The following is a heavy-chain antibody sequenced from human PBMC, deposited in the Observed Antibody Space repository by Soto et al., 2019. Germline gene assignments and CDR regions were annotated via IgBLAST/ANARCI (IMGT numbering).Heavy chain of an antibody. V-gene: IGHV4-59*01. CDR2: VYNSGST. Sequence: PETLSLTSTVSGGSISSNYWTWIRQPPGKGLEWIGYVYNSGSTNYNPSLKSRVTISEDTSKSQFSLKVNSMTAADTAVYYCARYRREAVAGYTLDNWGQGILVTVSS. J-gene: IGHJ4*02. CDR3: ARYRREAVAGYTLDN. CDR1: GGSISSNY. D-gene: IGHD6-13*01.